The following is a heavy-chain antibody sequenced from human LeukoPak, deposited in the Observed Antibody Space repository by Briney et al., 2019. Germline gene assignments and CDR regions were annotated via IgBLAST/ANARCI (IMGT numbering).Heavy chain of an antibody. V-gene: IGHV3-23*01. CDR2: ISGSGGST. D-gene: IGHD3-3*01. Sequence: PGGSLRLSCAASEFTFSSYAMSWVRQAPGKGLEWVSAISGSGGSTYYADSVKGRFTISRDNSKNTLYLQMNSLRAEDTAVYYCAKSSRGVVLLDYDFSPMDVWGKGTTVTVSS. J-gene: IGHJ6*04. CDR3: AKSSRGVVLLDYDFSPMDV. CDR1: EFTFSSYA.